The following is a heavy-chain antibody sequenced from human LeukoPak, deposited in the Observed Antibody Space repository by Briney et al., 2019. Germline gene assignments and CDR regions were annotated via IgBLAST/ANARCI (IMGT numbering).Heavy chain of an antibody. CDR2: INHSGST. Sequence: SETLSLTCAVYGGSFSGYYWSWIRQPPGKGLEWIGEINHSGSTNYNPSLKSRVTISVDTSKNRFSLKLSSVTAADTAVYYCARNARIVGASLYYYYYMDVWGKGTTVTVSS. V-gene: IGHV4-34*01. CDR1: GGSFSGYY. J-gene: IGHJ6*03. CDR3: ARNARIVGASLYYYYYMDV. D-gene: IGHD1-26*01.